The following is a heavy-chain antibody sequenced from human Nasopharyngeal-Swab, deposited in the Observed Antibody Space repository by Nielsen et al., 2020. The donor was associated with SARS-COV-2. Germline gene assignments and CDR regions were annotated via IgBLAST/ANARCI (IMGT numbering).Heavy chain of an antibody. CDR1: GGTFSSYA. J-gene: IGHJ6*02. CDR2: IIPIFGIA. Sequence: SVQVSCKASGGTFSSYAISWVRQAPGQGLEWMGRIIPIFGIANYAQKLQGRVTITADKSTSTAYMELSSLESGDTAVYYCASQGGGDYYDSRRYYNYVMDVWGQGTTVTVSS. V-gene: IGHV1-69*04. CDR3: ASQGGGDYYDSRRYYNYVMDV. D-gene: IGHD3-22*01.